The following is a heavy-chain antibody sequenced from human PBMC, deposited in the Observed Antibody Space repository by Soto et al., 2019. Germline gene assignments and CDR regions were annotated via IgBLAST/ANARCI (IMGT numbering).Heavy chain of an antibody. CDR2: ISPYTGNT. D-gene: IGHD3-16*01. CDR3: AMVDLYVTPTPQDV. J-gene: IGHJ6*02. V-gene: IGHV1-18*04. CDR1: GYTFPGYY. Sequence: ASVKVSCKASGYTFPGYYMHWVRQAPGQGLEWLGWISPYTGNTYYATKVQGRLTLTTDTSTSTAFMDLGSLTSADTAVYYCAMVDLYVTPTPQDVWGQGTTVTVSS.